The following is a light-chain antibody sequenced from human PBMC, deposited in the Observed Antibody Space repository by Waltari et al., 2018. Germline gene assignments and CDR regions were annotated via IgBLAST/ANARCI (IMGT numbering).Light chain of an antibody. V-gene: IGKV4-1*01. CDR1: QSVLYSSNNKNS. CDR3: QQYDSTPQT. CDR2: WAS. J-gene: IGKJ2*01. Sequence: DIVMTQSPESLAVSLGERATINCKSSQSVLYSSNNKNSLVWYQQKPGQPPKLLIYWASTRESGVPDRFSGSESGTDFTLTISSLQAEDVAVYYCQQYDSTPQTFGQGTKLEIK.